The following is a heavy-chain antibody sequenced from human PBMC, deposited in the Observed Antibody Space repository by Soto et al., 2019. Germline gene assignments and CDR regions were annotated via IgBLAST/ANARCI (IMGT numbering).Heavy chain of an antibody. Sequence: QVQLQQWGAGLLKPSETLSLTCAVYGGSFSGYYWSWIRQPPGKGLEWIGEINHSGSTNYNPSLKSRVTISVYTSKNQYSLKLSSVTAADTAVYYCARVRWFGELLPFDPWGQGALVTVSS. D-gene: IGHD3-10*01. J-gene: IGHJ5*02. CDR2: INHSGST. CDR3: ARVRWFGELLPFDP. V-gene: IGHV4-34*01. CDR1: GGSFSGYY.